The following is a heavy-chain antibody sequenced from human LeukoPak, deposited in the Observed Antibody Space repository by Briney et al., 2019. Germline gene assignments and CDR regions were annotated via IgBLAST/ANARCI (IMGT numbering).Heavy chain of an antibody. CDR2: ISGSGGST. CDR1: GFTFNSYA. D-gene: IGHD3-3*01. J-gene: IGHJ4*02. CDR3: ARYFWSGYYGDY. Sequence: PGGSLRVSCVASGFTFNSYAMSWVRQASGKGLEWVPAISGSGGSTYYADSVKGRFTISRDNSKNTLYLQMNSLRAEDTAVYYCARYFWSGYYGDYWGQGTLVTVSS. V-gene: IGHV3-23*01.